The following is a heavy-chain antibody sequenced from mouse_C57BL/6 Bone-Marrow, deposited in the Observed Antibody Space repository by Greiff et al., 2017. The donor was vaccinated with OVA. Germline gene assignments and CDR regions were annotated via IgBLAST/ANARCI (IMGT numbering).Heavy chain of an antibody. Sequence: EVQLQQSGAELVRPGASVKLSCTASGFNIKDDYMHWVKQRPEQGLEWIGWIDPENGDTEYASKFQGKATITADTSSNTAYLQISSLTSEDTAVYYCTTRTSAWFAYWGQGTLVTVSA. CDR1: GFNIKDDY. D-gene: IGHD6-1*01. CDR2: IDPENGDT. CDR3: TTRTSAWFAY. V-gene: IGHV14-4*01. J-gene: IGHJ3*01.